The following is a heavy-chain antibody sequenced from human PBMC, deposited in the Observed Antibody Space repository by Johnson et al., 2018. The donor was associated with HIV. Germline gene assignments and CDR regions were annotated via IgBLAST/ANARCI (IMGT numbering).Heavy chain of an antibody. V-gene: IGHV3-11*06. CDR1: GFTFSDYY. D-gene: IGHD1-26*01. Sequence: VQLVESGGGVVQPGRSLRLSCAASGFTFSDYYMNWVRQAAGMGLEWVSDSGSGSTAKDNTDSVMGRFTISRDNAKKPLYLQMNSLRAEDTAVYYCAREGRLGSYLGGVAFDIWGQGTMVTVSS. CDR2: SGSGSTAK. CDR3: AREGRLGSYLGGVAFDI. J-gene: IGHJ3*02.